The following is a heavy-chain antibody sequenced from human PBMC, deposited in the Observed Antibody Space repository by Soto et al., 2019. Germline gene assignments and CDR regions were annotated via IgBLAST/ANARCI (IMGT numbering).Heavy chain of an antibody. CDR1: GFTFSIYP. CDR2: CSGSGGTT. V-gene: IGHV3-23*01. CDR3: AKVDYFDFWSGSWFEP. D-gene: IGHD3-3*01. J-gene: IGHJ5*02. Sequence: RSSLRLSCLASGFTFSIYPMSWVRQAPGEGLQWVSTCSGSGGTTYYADSVKVRFSVYRDNSKNTLYLQMKSLRVEEKEVYYCAKVDYFDFWSGSWFEPWGQGTLVTVSS.